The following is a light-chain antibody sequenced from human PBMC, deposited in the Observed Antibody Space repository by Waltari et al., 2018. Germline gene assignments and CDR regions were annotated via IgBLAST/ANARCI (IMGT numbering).Light chain of an antibody. CDR2: DND. Sequence: QSVLTQPPSVSGAPGQRVTISCTGSNSNIREYFVYWYQQFPGMAPKLLIYDNDKRASGVSDRFSGSKSDSSASLTITGLQTEDEADFYCQSYDSSLSAILFGGGTRLTVL. CDR3: QSYDSSLSAIL. J-gene: IGLJ7*01. CDR1: NSNIREYF. V-gene: IGLV1-40*01.